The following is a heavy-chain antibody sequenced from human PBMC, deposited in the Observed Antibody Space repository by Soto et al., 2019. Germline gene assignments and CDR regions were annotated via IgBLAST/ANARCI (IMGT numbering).Heavy chain of an antibody. D-gene: IGHD3-3*01. J-gene: IGHJ6*02. CDR3: AREFLRSSPYYYGMDV. CDR2: ISYDGSNK. V-gene: IGHV3-30-3*01. CDR1: GLTLSSYA. Sequence: GSLSLSGAAAGLTLSSYAMHWVRQAPGKGLEWVAVISYDGSNKYYADSVKGRFTISRDNSKNTLYLQMDSMRAEDTAVYYCAREFLRSSPYYYGMDVWGQGTTVTVSS.